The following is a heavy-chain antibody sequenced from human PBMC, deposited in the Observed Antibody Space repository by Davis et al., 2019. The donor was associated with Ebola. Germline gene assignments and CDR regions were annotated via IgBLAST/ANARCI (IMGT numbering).Heavy chain of an antibody. CDR1: GYTFTNYA. CDR3: ARGGYSYGFDY. J-gene: IGHJ4*02. D-gene: IGHD5-18*01. CDR2: INAGNGNT. Sequence: ASAVKVSCKASGYTFTNYAMHCVRQAPGQRLEWMGWINAGNGNTRYPQKFQGRVTNTADESTSTAYMELSSLRSEDTAVYYCARGGYSYGFDYWGQGTLVTVSS. V-gene: IGHV1-3*01.